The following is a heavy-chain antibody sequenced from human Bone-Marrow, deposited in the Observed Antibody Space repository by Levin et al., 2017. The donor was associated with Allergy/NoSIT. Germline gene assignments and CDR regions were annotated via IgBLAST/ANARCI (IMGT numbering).Heavy chain of an antibody. V-gene: IGHV3-48*03. CDR1: GFTFSDYE. Sequence: GGSLRLSCAASGFTFSDYEMNWVRQAPGKGLEWVSYISSSGDTILFADSVKGRFTISRDNAKNSLYLQMNSLRAEDAAIYYCAREAGVLRGAADYWGQGTLVTVSS. J-gene: IGHJ4*02. CDR2: ISSSGDTI. D-gene: IGHD3-9*01. CDR3: AREAGVLRGAADY.